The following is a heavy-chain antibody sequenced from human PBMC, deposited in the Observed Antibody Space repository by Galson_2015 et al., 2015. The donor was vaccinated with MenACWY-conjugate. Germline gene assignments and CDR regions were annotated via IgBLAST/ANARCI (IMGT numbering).Heavy chain of an antibody. J-gene: IGHJ5*01. D-gene: IGHD3-3*01. Sequence: SVKVSCKASGYIFTSYGVSWVRQAPGQGLGWVGWISAYNGDTKYVQKFQARVTMTRDPSTSTAYMELRSLRTDDTAVYYCARDTPTISGVIGSHGDRWFDSWGQGTLVTVSS. V-gene: IGHV1-18*01. CDR2: ISAYNGDT. CDR3: ARDTPTISGVIGSHGDRWFDS. CDR1: GYIFTSYG.